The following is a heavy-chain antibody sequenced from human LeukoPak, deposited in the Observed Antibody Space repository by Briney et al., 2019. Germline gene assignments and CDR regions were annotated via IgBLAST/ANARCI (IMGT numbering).Heavy chain of an antibody. V-gene: IGHV4-39*01. CDR3: ASLTSAQPEC. CDR2: IYYGGST. Sequence: SETLSLTCTVSGGSISSSSYYWGWIRQPPGKGLEWIGSIYYGGSTYYNPSLKSRVTISVDTSKNQFSLKLSSVTAADTAVYYCASLTSAQPECWGQGTLVTVSS. CDR1: GGSISSSSYY. J-gene: IGHJ4*02.